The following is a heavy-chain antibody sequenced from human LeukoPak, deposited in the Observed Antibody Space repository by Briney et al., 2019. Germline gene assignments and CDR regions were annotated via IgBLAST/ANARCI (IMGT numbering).Heavy chain of an antibody. J-gene: IGHJ6*02. CDR3: ARRSSTGYYYGMDV. D-gene: IGHD3-9*01. Sequence: SETLSLTCTVSGGSVSSGSYYWSWIRQPPGKGLEWIGYIYYSGSTNYNPSLKSRVTISVDTSKNQFSLKLSSVTAADTAVYYCARRSSTGYYYGMDVWGQGTTVTVSS. CDR1: GGSVSSGSYY. V-gene: IGHV4-61*01. CDR2: IYYSGST.